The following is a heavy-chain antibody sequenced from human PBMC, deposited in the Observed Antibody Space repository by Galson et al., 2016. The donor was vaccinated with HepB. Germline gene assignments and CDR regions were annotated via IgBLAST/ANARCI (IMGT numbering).Heavy chain of an antibody. D-gene: IGHD1-14*01. CDR1: GFTFSNYG. CDR2: IHYSGST. CDR3: ARDPAGFDP. V-gene: IGHV4-31*02. J-gene: IGHJ5*02. Sequence: LRLSCAASGFTFSNYGMSWVRQSLGKGLEWIGYIHYSGSTYYNPSLKSRVTLSVDTSKNQFPLKLSSLPAADTAGDYCARDPAGFDPWGQGTLVTVSS.